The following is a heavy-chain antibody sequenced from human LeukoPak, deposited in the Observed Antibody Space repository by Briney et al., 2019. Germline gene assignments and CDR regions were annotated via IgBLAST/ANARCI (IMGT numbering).Heavy chain of an antibody. V-gene: IGHV4-59*01. Sequence: SETLSLTCTVSGGSISSYYWTWIRQPPGKGLEWIGYIHYTGFTNYNPSLKSRITISLDTSQNQFSLKLSSVTAADTAVYYCARGRVGGDFDYWGQGSLVSVSS. J-gene: IGHJ4*02. CDR3: ARGRVGGDFDY. D-gene: IGHD1-26*01. CDR1: GGSISSYY. CDR2: IHYTGFT.